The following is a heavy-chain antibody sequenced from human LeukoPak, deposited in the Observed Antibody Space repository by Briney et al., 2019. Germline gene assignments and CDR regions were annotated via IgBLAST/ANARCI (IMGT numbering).Heavy chain of an antibody. Sequence: PGGSLRLSCAASEFTFSNYKMNWVRQAPGKGLEWVSSISSSSIYIYYADSVKGRFTISRDNDKNSLYLQMNSLRAEDTAVYYCAKDRLWHGEVYWGQGTLVTVSS. D-gene: IGHD3-10*01. J-gene: IGHJ4*02. CDR1: EFTFSNYK. CDR2: ISSSSIYI. V-gene: IGHV3-21*01. CDR3: AKDRLWHGEVY.